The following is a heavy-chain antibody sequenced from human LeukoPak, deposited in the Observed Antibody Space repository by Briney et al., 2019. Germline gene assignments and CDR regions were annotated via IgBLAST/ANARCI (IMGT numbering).Heavy chain of an antibody. V-gene: IGHV3-30-3*01. CDR2: ISYDGSNK. D-gene: IGHD6-6*01. CDR3: ARSLTYSSSTTSDY. CDR1: GFTFSSYA. Sequence: GGSLRLSCAASGFTFSSYAMHWVRQAPGKGLEWVAVISYDGSNKYYADSVKGRFTISRDNSKNTLYLQMNSLRAEDTAVYYCARSLTYSSSTTSDYWGQGTLVTVSS. J-gene: IGHJ4*02.